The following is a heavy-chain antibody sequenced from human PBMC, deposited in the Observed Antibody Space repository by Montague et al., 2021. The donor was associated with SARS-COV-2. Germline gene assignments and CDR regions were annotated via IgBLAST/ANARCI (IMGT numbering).Heavy chain of an antibody. CDR3: ARGQVVDDNNADLNY. CDR1: GGSFNCYY. Sequence: SETLSLTCGVDGGSFNCYYWSWIRQPPGKGLEWIGEINHRGSTNNNPSLKTRVTISIDTSKNQFSLKLSSVTAADTAVYYCARGQVVDDNNADLNYWGQGTLVTVSS. CDR2: INHRGST. J-gene: IGHJ4*03. D-gene: IGHD5-24*01. V-gene: IGHV4-34*01.